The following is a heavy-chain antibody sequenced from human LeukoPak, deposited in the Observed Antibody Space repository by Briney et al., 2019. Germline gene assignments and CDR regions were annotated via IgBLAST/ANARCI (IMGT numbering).Heavy chain of an antibody. D-gene: IGHD3-10*01. CDR2: ICHSGST. CDR1: GYSISSDYY. CDR3: RGVSWNYYGSGSYYPPEFDY. V-gene: IGHV4-38-2*02. Sequence: PSETLSLTCTVSGYSISSDYYWGWIRQPPGKGLEWIGTICHSGSTYYNPSLKSRVTISVDTSKNQFSLKLSSVTAADTAVYYCRGVSWNYYGSGSYYPPEFDYWGQGTLVTVSS. J-gene: IGHJ4*02.